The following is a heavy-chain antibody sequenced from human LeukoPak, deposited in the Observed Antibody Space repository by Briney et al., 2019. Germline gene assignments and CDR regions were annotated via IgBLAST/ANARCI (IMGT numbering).Heavy chain of an antibody. CDR2: IIPILGIA. D-gene: IGHD1-26*01. CDR3: ARGKGATKVYYYGMDV. CDR1: GGTFSSYT. J-gene: IGHJ6*02. V-gene: IGHV1-69*02. Sequence: SVKVSCKASGGTFSSYTISWVRQAPGQGLEWMGRIIPILGIANYAQKFQGRVTITADKSTSTAYMELSSLRSEDTAVYYCARGKGATKVYYYGMDVWGQGPTATVSS.